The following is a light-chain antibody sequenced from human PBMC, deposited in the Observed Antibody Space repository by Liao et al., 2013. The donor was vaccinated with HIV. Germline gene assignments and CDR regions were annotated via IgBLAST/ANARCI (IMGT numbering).Light chain of an antibody. J-gene: IGLJ2*01. Sequence: SYELTQPPSVSVAPGMTARITCGGDIITSKRVHWYQQRPGQAPVLVMFYNSDRPSGIPERFSGSNSGNTATLTISRVEAGDEADYYCQAWDSSNVVFGGGAKLTVL. CDR2: YNS. CDR1: IITSKR. CDR3: QAWDSSNVV. V-gene: IGLV3-21*01.